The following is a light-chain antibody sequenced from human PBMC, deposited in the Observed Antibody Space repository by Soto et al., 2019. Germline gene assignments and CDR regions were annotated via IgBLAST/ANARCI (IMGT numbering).Light chain of an antibody. CDR1: NIGSKS. CDR2: YDS. CDR3: QVWDSSSDHVV. J-gene: IGLJ2*01. V-gene: IGLV3-21*04. Sequence: SYELTQPPSVSVAPGKTARLTCGGNNIGSKSVHWYQQKPGQAPVLVIYYDSDRPSGIPERFSGSNSGNTATLTSSRVEAGDEADYYCQVWDSSSDHVVFGGGTKLTVL.